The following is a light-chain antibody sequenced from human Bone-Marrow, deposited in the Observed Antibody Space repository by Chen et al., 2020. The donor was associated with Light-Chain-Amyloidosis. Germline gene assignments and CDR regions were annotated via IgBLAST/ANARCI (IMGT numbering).Light chain of an antibody. CDR1: QDIDNY. Sequence: DIQMTQSPSSLSASVGDRVTITCQANQDIDNYLNWYQQKPGQAPNLLIYEASNLETGVPSRLSGRGAGTHFTLTISSLQPEDFATYFCQQYDSLPLTFGGGTKIETK. J-gene: IGKJ4*01. V-gene: IGKV1-33*01. CDR2: EAS. CDR3: QQYDSLPLT.